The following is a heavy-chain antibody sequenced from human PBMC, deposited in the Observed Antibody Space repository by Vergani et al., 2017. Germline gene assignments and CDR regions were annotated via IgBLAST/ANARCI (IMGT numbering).Heavy chain of an antibody. Sequence: EVRLVQSGAEVKKPGATMKISCKVSGYTFTDHYMYWVTQAPGKGLEWMGLVDPEDGETIYAEKFKGRVTIAADTSTDTAHLELSSLRSEDTAVYYCATPQTVTTGGMEVWGQGTTVIVSS. CDR3: ATPQTVTTGGMEV. V-gene: IGHV1-69-2*01. CDR1: GYTFTDHY. CDR2: VDPEDGET. J-gene: IGHJ6*02. D-gene: IGHD4-17*01.